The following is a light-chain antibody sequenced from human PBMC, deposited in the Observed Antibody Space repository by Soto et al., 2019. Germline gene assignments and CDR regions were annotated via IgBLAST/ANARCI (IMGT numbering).Light chain of an antibody. CDR2: GAS. CDR3: QQYGSSPRK. CDR1: QSVCSSY. J-gene: IGKJ1*01. V-gene: IGKV3-20*01. Sequence: EIVLTQSPGTLSLSPGERATLSCRASQSVCSSYLAWYQQKPGQAPRLLIYGASSRATGIPDRFSGSGSGTDFTLTISRLEPEDFAVYYFQQYGSSPRKFGQGTKVEIK.